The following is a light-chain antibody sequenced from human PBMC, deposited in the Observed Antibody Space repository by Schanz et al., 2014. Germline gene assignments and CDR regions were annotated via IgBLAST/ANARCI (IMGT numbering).Light chain of an antibody. CDR2: GAS. CDR3: QQYGNIPWT. J-gene: IGKJ1*01. V-gene: IGKV3-15*01. CDR1: QTVGSN. Sequence: EIVMTQSPATLSVSPGQRVTLSCRASQTVGSNLAWYQQNPGQAPRLLIYGASTRATGVPARFSGSGSGTDFTLTISRLEPEDFAVYYCQQYGNIPWTFGQGTKVESK.